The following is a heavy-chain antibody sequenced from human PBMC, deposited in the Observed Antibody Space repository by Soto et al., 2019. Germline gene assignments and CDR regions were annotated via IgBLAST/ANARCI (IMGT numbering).Heavy chain of an antibody. CDR2: IFYTGIT. J-gene: IGHJ3*02. CDR3: ARPPTANLDAFDI. V-gene: IGHV4-39*01. Sequence: LAPLSLTCGVSGGSSSSSSYYWGWIRQPPGKGLEWIGSIFYTGITYYNPSLKSRLTISVDTSKNQFSLKLSSVTAADTAVYYCARPPTANLDAFDIWGQGTTVTV. D-gene: IGHD7-27*01. CDR1: GGSSSSSSYY.